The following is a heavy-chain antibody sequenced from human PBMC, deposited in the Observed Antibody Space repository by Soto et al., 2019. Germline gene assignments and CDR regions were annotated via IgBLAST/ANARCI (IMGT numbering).Heavy chain of an antibody. Sequence: ASVKVSCKVSGYTLTELSMHWVRQAPGKGLEWMGGFDSEDGETIYAQKFQGRVTMTADKSTSTAYLELSSLRSDDTAVFYCAREAPVYYNAMDAWGQGTMVTVSS. CDR3: AREAPVYYNAMDA. CDR2: FDSEDGET. V-gene: IGHV1-24*01. J-gene: IGHJ6*02. CDR1: GYTLTELS.